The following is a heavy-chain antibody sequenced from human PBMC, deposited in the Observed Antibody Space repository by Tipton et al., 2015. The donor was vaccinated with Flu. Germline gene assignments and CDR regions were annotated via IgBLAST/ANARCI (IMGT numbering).Heavy chain of an antibody. CDR1: GGSISSGGYY. D-gene: IGHD3-10*01. Sequence: TLSLTCTVSGGSISSGGYYWSWIRQHPGKGLEWIGYIYYSGSTYYNPSLKSRVTISVDTSKNQFSLKLSSVTAADTAVYYCARQVVLGFGGFRRFGPWGQGTLVTVSS. J-gene: IGHJ5*02. CDR3: ARQVVLGFGGFRRFGP. V-gene: IGHV4-31*03. CDR2: IYYSGST.